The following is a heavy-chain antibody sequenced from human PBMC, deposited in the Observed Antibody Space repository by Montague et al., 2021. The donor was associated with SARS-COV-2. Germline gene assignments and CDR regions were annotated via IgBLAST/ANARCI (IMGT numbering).Heavy chain of an antibody. CDR3: ALNYFSVRSWYGMDV. CDR2: IYYSGST. J-gene: IGHJ6*02. D-gene: IGHD3-10*02. Sequence: TLSLTCTVYGGSISSGGYYWSWLRQHTGQRLEWIGYIYYSGSTYSNPSLQSRVTISEDKPKNQFSLKLSAVTAAATSVYSCALNYFSVRSWYGMDVWGQGTTVTVSS. CDR1: GGSISSGGYY. V-gene: IGHV4-31*03.